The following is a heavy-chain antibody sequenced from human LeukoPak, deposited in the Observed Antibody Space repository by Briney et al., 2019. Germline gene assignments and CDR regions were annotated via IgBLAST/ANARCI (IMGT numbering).Heavy chain of an antibody. CDR1: GFTFSNAW. CDR2: IKSKTDGGTT. D-gene: IGHD6-13*01. J-gene: IGHJ4*02. CDR3: TTDRSSSSWYWGRADY. Sequence: SGGSLRLSCAASGFTFSNAWMSWVRQAPGKGLEWVGRIKSKTDGGTTDYAAPVKGRFTISRDDSKNTLYLQMNSLKTEDTAVYYCTTDRSSSSWYWGRADYWGQGTLVTVSS. V-gene: IGHV3-15*01.